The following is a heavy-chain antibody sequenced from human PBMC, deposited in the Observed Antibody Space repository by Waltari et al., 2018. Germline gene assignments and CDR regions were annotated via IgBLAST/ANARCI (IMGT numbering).Heavy chain of an antibody. Sequence: QVQLVESGGGGVQPGRSLSLPCAASGSLLGSFGMPWVRQAPGKGLESVAIISFDGSNKQYADSVNGRFTISRDNYKNMLYLQMNSLKAEDTAVYYCAKEVRVSGTTLYSDGMDVWGQGTTVTVSS. CDR1: GSLLGSFG. J-gene: IGHJ6*02. V-gene: IGHV3-30*18. CDR3: AKEVRVSGTTLYSDGMDV. CDR2: ISFDGSNK. D-gene: IGHD1-20*01.